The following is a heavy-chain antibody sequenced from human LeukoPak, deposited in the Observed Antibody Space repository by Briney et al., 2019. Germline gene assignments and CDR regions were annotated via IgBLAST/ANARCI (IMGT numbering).Heavy chain of an antibody. CDR3: ATLRWLLPLDAFDI. CDR2: FDPEDGET. V-gene: IGHV1-24*01. D-gene: IGHD3-22*01. CDR1: GYTLTGLS. J-gene: IGHJ3*02. Sequence: ASVKVSCKVSGYTLTGLSMHWVRQAPGKGLEWMGGFDPEDGETIYAQKFQGRVTMTEDTSTDTAYMELSSLRSEDTAVYYCATLRWLLPLDAFDIWGQGTMVTVSS.